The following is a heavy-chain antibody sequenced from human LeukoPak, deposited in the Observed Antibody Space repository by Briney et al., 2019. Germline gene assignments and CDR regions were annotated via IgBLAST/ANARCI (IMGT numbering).Heavy chain of an antibody. D-gene: IGHD3-22*01. V-gene: IGHV4-61*02. CDR2: IYTSGST. CDR3: ARARTYYYASSGYYSDFDY. J-gene: IGHJ4*02. CDR1: GGSISSGSYY. Sequence: PSETLSLTCTDSGGSISSGSYYGSWIRQPAGKGLEWIGRIYTSGSTNYNPSLKSRVTISVDTSKNQFSLKLSSVTAADTAVYYCARARTYYYASSGYYSDFDYWGQGTLVTVSS.